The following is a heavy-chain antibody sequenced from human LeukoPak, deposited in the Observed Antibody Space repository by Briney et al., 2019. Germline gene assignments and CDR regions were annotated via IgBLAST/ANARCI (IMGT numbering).Heavy chain of an antibody. CDR1: GGTFISYA. J-gene: IGHJ4*02. CDR3: ARSNLRYSSGWYYFDY. Sequence: ASVKVSCKASGGTFISYAISWVRQAPGQGLEWMGGIIPIFGTANYAQKFQGRVTITADESTSTAYMELSSLRSEDTAVYYCARSNLRYSSGWYYFDYWGQGTLVTVSS. V-gene: IGHV1-69*13. D-gene: IGHD6-19*01. CDR2: IIPIFGTA.